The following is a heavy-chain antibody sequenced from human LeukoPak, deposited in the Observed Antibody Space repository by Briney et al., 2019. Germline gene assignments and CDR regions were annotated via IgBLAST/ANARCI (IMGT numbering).Heavy chain of an antibody. D-gene: IGHD3-9*01. CDR2: ISYDGSNK. CDR1: GFTFSSYA. V-gene: IGHV3-30*04. Sequence: PGRSLRLSCAASGFTFSSYAMHWVRQAPGKGLEWVAVISYDGSNKYYADSVKGRFTISRDNSKNTLYLQMNSLRAEDTAVYYCARLVIINYFDYWGQGTLVTVSS. J-gene: IGHJ4*02. CDR3: ARLVIINYFDY.